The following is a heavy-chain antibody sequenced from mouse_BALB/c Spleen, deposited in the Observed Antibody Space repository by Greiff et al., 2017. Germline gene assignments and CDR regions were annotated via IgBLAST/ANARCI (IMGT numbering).Heavy chain of an antibody. CDR3: ARYASYFEY. CDR2: ISSDNSII. Sequence: EVQRVQPGGGLVQPGGSRKLSCAASGYTFTSFGMHWVRQAPEKGLEWVAYISSDNSIIYYADTVKGRFTISRDKPKNTLFVQMTSLRSEDTAMCYCARYASYFEYWGQGTTLTVAS. CDR1: GYTFTSFG. J-gene: IGHJ2*01. V-gene: IGHV5-17*02.